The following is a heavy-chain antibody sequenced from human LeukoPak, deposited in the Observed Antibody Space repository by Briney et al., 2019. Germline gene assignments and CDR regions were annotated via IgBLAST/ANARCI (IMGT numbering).Heavy chain of an antibody. J-gene: IGHJ5*02. D-gene: IGHD3-16*01. V-gene: IGHV1-2*02. Sequence: ASVKVSCKASGYTFSGYYIHWVRQAPGQGLEWMGWINPNSGGTNYARKFQGRATMTRATSITTAYMELSRLTSDDTAVYYCARGLPGGFDPWGQGTLVTVSS. CDR2: INPNSGGT. CDR1: GYTFSGYY. CDR3: ARGLPGGFDP.